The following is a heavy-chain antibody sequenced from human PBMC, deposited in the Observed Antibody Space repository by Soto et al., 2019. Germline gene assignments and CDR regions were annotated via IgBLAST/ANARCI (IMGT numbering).Heavy chain of an antibody. CDR2: INSDGSST. V-gene: IGHV3-74*01. CDR3: ARVSREVVPADIDY. D-gene: IGHD2-2*01. CDR1: GFTFSSYW. J-gene: IGHJ4*02. Sequence: EVQLVESGGGLVQPGGSLRLSCAASGFTFSSYWIHWVRQAPGKGLVWVARINSDGSSTTYADSVKGRFTISRDKAKNTLYLQMTGLRAEDTAVYYCARVSREVVPADIDYWGQGTLVTVSS.